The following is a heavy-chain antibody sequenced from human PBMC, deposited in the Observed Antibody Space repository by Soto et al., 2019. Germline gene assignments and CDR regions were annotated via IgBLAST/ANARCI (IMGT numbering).Heavy chain of an antibody. D-gene: IGHD5-12*01. V-gene: IGHV3-30-3*01. CDR2: ISYDGSNK. Sequence: ESGGGVVQPGRSLRLSCAASGFTFSSYAMHWVRQAPGKGLEWVAVISYDGSNKYYADSVKGRFTISRDNSKNTLYLQMNSLRAEDTAVYYCASYRSRDKEMATKYGRYNWFHPWGQGTLVTVSS. J-gene: IGHJ5*02. CDR3: ASYRSRDKEMATKYGRYNWFHP. CDR1: GFTFSSYA.